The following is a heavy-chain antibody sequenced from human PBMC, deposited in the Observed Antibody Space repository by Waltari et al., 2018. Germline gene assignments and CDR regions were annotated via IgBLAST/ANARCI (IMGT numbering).Heavy chain of an antibody. CDR3: ARWGGPGIAAAYVGFDP. V-gene: IGHV1-2*06. D-gene: IGHD6-13*01. J-gene: IGHJ5*02. CDR1: GGTFSSYA. CDR2: INPNSGGT. Sequence: QVQLVQSGAEVKKPGSSVKVSCKASGGTFSSYAISWFRQAPGQGLEWMGRINPNSGGTNYAQKFQGRVTMTRDTSISTAYMELSRLRSDDTAVYYCARWGGPGIAAAYVGFDPWGQGTLVTVSS.